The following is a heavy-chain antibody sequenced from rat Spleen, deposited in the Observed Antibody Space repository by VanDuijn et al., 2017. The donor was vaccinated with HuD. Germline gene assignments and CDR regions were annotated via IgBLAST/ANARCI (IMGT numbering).Heavy chain of an antibody. Sequence: EVQLVESGGGLVQPGRSLKLSCAASGFTFSNYGMHWIRQAPTKGLEWVASITNSGGSTYYRDSVKGRFTISRDNAKNTQYLQMDSLRSEDTAIDYCTRQRGDGSYHGGLDYWGQGVMVTVSS. CDR1: GFTFSNYG. V-gene: IGHV5-19*01. D-gene: IGHD1-12*01. CDR2: ITNSGGST. J-gene: IGHJ2*01. CDR3: TRQRGDGSYHGGLDY.